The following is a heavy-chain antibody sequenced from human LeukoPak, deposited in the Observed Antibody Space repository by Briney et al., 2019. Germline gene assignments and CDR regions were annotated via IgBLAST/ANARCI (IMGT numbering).Heavy chain of an antibody. CDR1: GGSFSGYY. Sequence: SETLSLTCAVYGGSFSGYYWSWIRQPPGKGLEWIGEINHSGSTNYNPSLKSRVTISVDTSKNQFSLKLSSVTAADTAVYYCARGITYYYDSSGYSFDYWGQGTLVTVSS. CDR3: ARGITYYYDSSGYSFDY. D-gene: IGHD3-22*01. J-gene: IGHJ4*02. V-gene: IGHV4-34*01. CDR2: INHSGST.